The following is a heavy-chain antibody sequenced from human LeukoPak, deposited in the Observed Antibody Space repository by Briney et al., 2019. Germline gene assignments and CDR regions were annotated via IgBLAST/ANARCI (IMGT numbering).Heavy chain of an antibody. D-gene: IGHD3-22*01. J-gene: IGHJ4*02. CDR1: GYTCTSYG. V-gene: IGHV1-18*01. CDR2: ISAYNGNT. CDR3: ARDFSPFSSGYFCDY. Sequence: GASVKVSCKASGYTCTSYGISWVRQAPGQGLEWMGWISAYNGNTNYAQKLQGRVTMTTDTSTSTAYMELRSLRSADTAVYYCARDFSPFSSGYFCDYWGQGTLVTVSS.